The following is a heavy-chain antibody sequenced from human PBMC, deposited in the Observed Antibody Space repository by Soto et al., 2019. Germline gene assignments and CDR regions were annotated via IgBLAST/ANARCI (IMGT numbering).Heavy chain of an antibody. J-gene: IGHJ5*02. V-gene: IGHV4-39*01. D-gene: IGHD3-22*01. Sequence: QLQLQESGPGLVKPSETLSLACSVSGGSISSSGYYWGWIRQPPGKGLEWIGCIYYSGVTHYNPSLKSRATVSVDTSQNQFSLKLSSVTAAATAVYYCARRAHGYPTNWFDPWGQGTLVTVSS. CDR1: GGSISSSGYY. CDR2: IYYSGVT. CDR3: ARRAHGYPTNWFDP.